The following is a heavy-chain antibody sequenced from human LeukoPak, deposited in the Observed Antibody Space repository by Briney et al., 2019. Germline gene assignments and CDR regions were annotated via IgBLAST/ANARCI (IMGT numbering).Heavy chain of an antibody. J-gene: IGHJ6*02. CDR2: IYYSGST. D-gene: IGHD5-18*01. CDR1: GGSISSGGYS. V-gene: IGHV4-31*03. Sequence: PSETLSLTCTVSGGSISSGGYSWSWIRQHPGKGLEWIGYIYYSGSTYYNPSLKSRVTISVDTSKNQFSLKLSSVTAADTAVYYCARAQIQLWLRPYYYYGMDVWGQGTTVTVSS. CDR3: ARAQIQLWLRPYYYYGMDV.